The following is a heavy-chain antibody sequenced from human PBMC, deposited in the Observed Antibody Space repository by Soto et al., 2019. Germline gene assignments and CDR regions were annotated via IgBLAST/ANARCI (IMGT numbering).Heavy chain of an antibody. D-gene: IGHD6-25*01. J-gene: IGHJ3*02. CDR2: ISASGGST. V-gene: IGHV3-23*01. Sequence: PGGSLRLSCAASGFTFSSYAMCWVRQAPGKGLEWVSGISASGGSTYYADSVKGRFTISRDNSKNTLYLQMNSLRVEDTAVFYCAKEAATIFRAFDIWGQGTMVTVS. CDR3: AKEAATIFRAFDI. CDR1: GFTFSSYA.